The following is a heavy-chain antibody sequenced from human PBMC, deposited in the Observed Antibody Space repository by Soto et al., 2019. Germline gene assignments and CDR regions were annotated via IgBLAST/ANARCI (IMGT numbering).Heavy chain of an antibody. V-gene: IGHV3-30*03. CDR1: VFDFRSYG. CDR3: VRDSGWPILNFDS. CDR2: ASYDGSET. J-gene: IGHJ4*02. D-gene: IGHD3-10*01. Sequence: GGSLRLSCAASVFDFRSYGIHWVRQAPGRGLEWVAAASYDGSETYYADPAKGRFTVSKEISKNTVFLQMNALRHEDTALYFCVRDSGWPILNFDSWGQGTLVTVSS.